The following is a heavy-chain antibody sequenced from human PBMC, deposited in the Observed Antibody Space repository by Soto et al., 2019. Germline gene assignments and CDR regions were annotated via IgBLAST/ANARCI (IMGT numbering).Heavy chain of an antibody. CDR1: GGTFSSYA. V-gene: IGHV1-69*01. Sequence: QVQLVQSGAEVKKPGSSVKVSCKASGGTFSSYAISWVRQDPGQGLEWMGGIIPIFGTANYAQKFQGRVTMTADESTSTAYMELSSLRSEDTAVYYCARRGYDYWFDPWGQGTLVTVSS. CDR3: ARRGYDYWFDP. CDR2: IIPIFGTA. D-gene: IGHD5-12*01. J-gene: IGHJ5*02.